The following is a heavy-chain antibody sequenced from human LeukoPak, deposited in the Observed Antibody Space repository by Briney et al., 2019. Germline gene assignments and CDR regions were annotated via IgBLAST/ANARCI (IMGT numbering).Heavy chain of an antibody. J-gene: IGHJ4*02. Sequence: GGSLGLSCAASGFTFSSYAMSWVRQAPGKGLEWVSGISGSGGSTYYADSVKGRFTISRDNSKNTLYLQMNSLRAEDTAVYYCAKTDDSSGYYYFWGQGTLVTVSS. V-gene: IGHV3-23*01. CDR1: GFTFSSYA. D-gene: IGHD3-22*01. CDR2: ISGSGGST. CDR3: AKTDDSSGYYYF.